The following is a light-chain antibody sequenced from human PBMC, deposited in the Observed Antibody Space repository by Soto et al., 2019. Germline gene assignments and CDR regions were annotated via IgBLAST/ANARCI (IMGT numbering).Light chain of an antibody. V-gene: IGKV1-5*03. Sequence: DIQMTQYPSTLSASVGDRVTITCRASQSISTWLAWYQQKSGKAPKLLIYEASSLGSGVPSRFSGSGSGTEFTLTISSLQPDDFATYYCQQYNSYSLTFGGGTKVDIK. J-gene: IGKJ4*01. CDR3: QQYNSYSLT. CDR2: EAS. CDR1: QSISTW.